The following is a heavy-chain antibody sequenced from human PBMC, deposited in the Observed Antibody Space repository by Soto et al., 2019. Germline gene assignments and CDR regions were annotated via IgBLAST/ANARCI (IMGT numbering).Heavy chain of an antibody. CDR3: ARDKYDRDIDHWFSEF. CDR2: VSEGGIGT. D-gene: IGHD3-3*01. Sequence: EVQLLESGGGLVQPRGSLRLSCAASGFTVSCYALAWARQAPGKGLEWASFVSEGGIGTYYANSVKGRFTISRDTSKNTLYLQMNGLTVEDTAVYFCARDKYDRDIDHWFSEFWGPGTLVSVSS. CDR1: GFTVSCYA. J-gene: IGHJ4*02. V-gene: IGHV3-23*01.